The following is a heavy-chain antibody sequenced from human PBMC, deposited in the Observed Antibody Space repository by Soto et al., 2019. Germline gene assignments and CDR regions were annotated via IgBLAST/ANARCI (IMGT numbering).Heavy chain of an antibody. V-gene: IGHV3-53*01. CDR3: ASWHEREHAYDV. CDR1: GLTVSGTKY. J-gene: IGHJ3*01. Sequence: DVQLVESGGGLIQPGESLRLSCAAFGLTVSGTKYVAWVRQAPGKGLEWVSALYDVFGAFYAGSVKGRFTTSSDRSKSTVYLQMKDLRPDDTAVYYCASWHEREHAYDVWGQGTTVIVSS. CDR2: LYDVFGA. D-gene: IGHD1-1*01.